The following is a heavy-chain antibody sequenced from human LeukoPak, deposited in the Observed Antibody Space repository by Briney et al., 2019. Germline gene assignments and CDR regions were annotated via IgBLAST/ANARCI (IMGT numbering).Heavy chain of an antibody. CDR3: ARFRFCSGTPCFYDFDY. V-gene: IGHV4-4*02. D-gene: IGHD2-2*01. Sequence: SGTLSLTCAVSGGSFSSSNWWSWVRQPPGKGLEWIGEIYHSGSTNYNPSLKSRVTISVDKSKNQFSLKLSSVTAADTAVYYCARFRFCSGTPCFYDFDYWGQGILVTVSS. CDR1: GGSFSSSNW. J-gene: IGHJ4*02. CDR2: IYHSGST.